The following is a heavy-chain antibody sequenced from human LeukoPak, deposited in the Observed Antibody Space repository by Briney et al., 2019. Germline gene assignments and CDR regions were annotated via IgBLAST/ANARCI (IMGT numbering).Heavy chain of an antibody. V-gene: IGHV3-23*01. CDR1: GFTFSSYA. D-gene: IGHD6-19*01. J-gene: IGHJ3*02. CDR3: ATASIAVAGSNDAFDI. CDR2: ISGSGGST. Sequence: GGSLRLSCAASGFTFSSYAMSWVRQAPGKGLEWVSAISGSGGSTYYADSVKGRFTISRDNSKNTLYLQMNSLRAEDTAVYYCATASIAVAGSNDAFDIWGQGTTVTVSS.